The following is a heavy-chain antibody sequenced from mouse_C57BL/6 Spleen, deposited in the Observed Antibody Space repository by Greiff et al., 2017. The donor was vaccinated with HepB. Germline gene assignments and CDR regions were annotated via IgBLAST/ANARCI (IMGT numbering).Heavy chain of an antibody. CDR1: GYTFTSYW. CDR3: ARSDDYDALYYLDY. V-gene: IGHV1-50*01. CDR2: IDPSDSYT. D-gene: IGHD2-4*01. J-gene: IGHJ2*01. Sequence: VQLQQPGAELVKPGASVKLSCKASGYTFTSYWMQWVKQRPGQGLEWIGEIDPSDSYTNYNQKFKGKATLTVDTSSSTAYMQLNSLTSEDSAVYYCARSDDYDALYYLDYWGQGTTLTVSS.